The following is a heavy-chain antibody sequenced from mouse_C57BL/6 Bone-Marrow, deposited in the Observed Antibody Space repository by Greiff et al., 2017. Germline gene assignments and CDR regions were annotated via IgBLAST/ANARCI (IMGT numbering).Heavy chain of an antibody. CDR2: ISYDGSN. Sequence: EVHLVESGPGLVKPSQSLSLTCSVTGYSITSGYYWNWIRQFPGNKLEWMGYISYDGSNNYNPSLKNRISITRDTSKNQFFLKLNSVTTEDTATYYCARGGQFDYWGQGTTLTVSS. J-gene: IGHJ2*01. CDR1: GYSITSGYY. CDR3: ARGGQFDY. V-gene: IGHV3-6*01. D-gene: IGHD1-1*02.